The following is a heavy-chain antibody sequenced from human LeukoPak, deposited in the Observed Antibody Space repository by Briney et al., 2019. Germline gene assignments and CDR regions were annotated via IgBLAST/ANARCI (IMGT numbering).Heavy chain of an antibody. D-gene: IGHD3-22*01. J-gene: IGHJ5*02. Sequence: GGSLRLSCAASGFTFSSFWMSWVRQAPGKGLEWVANINQDGTEKDDVDSVKGRFNISRDNAEDSVYLKMNSLRAEDTAVYYCARKKYYYESATYGWFDPWGQGTLVNVS. V-gene: IGHV3-7*01. CDR2: INQDGTEK. CDR1: GFTFSSFW. CDR3: ARKKYYYESATYGWFDP.